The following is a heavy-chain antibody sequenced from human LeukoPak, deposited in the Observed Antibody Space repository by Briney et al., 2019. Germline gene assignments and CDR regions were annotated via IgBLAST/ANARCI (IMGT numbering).Heavy chain of an antibody. D-gene: IGHD5-18*01. V-gene: IGHV3-49*03. CDR2: IRSKAYGGTT. Sequence: GGSLRLSCTASGFTFGDYAMSWFRQAPGKGLEWVGFIRSKAYGGTTEYAASVKRRFTISRDDSKSIAYLQMNSLKTEDTAVYYCTRVGRGYSYGCLDYWGQGTLVTVSS. J-gene: IGHJ4*02. CDR1: GFTFGDYA. CDR3: TRVGRGYSYGCLDY.